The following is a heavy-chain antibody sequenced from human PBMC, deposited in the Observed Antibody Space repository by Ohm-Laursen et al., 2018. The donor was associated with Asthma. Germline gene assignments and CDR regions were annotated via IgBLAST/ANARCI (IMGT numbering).Heavy chain of an antibody. CDR3: ARDHSYDHFDF. J-gene: IGHJ4*02. Sequence: SETLSLTCTVSGGSITRGTYYWTWIRQPPGKGLEWLGFIDYSGTTNYNASLKSRVTISLDTSKNQFSLNLYSVTAADTAVYYCARDHSYDHFDFWGQGTLVTVSS. D-gene: IGHD3-16*01. CDR2: IDYSGTT. CDR1: GGSITRGTYY. V-gene: IGHV4-61*01.